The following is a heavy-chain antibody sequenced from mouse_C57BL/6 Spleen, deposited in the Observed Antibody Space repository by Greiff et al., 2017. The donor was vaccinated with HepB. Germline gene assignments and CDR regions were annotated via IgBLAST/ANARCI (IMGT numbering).Heavy chain of an antibody. V-gene: IGHV1-7*01. Sequence: QVQLQQSGAELAKPGASVKLSCKASGYTFTSYWMHWVNQRPGQGLEWIGYINPSSGYTKYNQKFKDKATLTADKSSSTAYMQLSSLTYEDSAVYYCARGIYGSSPPFAYWGQGTLVTVSA. D-gene: IGHD1-1*01. CDR3: ARGIYGSSPPFAY. CDR2: INPSSGYT. CDR1: GYTFTSYW. J-gene: IGHJ3*01.